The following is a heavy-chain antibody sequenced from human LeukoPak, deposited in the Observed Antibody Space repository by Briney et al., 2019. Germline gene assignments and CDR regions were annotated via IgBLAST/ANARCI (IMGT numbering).Heavy chain of an antibody. J-gene: IGHJ4*02. CDR1: GGSILTTNW. V-gene: IGHV4-4*02. D-gene: IGHD2-2*01. Sequence: PSGTLSLTCAVSGGSILTTNWWSWVRQPPGKGLEWIGEVHLSGASNYNPSLKSRVNMSIDKSKNQLSLELTSVTAADTAVYYCARDPHCSSTNCPFDLWGQGTLVIVSS. CDR2: VHLSGAS. CDR3: ARDPHCSSTNCPFDL.